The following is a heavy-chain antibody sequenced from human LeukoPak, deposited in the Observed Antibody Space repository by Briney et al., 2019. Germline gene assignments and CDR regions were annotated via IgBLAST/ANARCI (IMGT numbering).Heavy chain of an antibody. Sequence: PSETLSLTCTVSGGSISSSSYYWGWIRQPPGKGLEWIGSIYYSGSTYYNPSLKSRVTISVDTSKNQFSLKLSSVTAADTAVYYCARAGSGYEDGFDYWGQGTLVTVSS. CDR1: GGSISSSSYY. V-gene: IGHV4-39*07. D-gene: IGHD5-12*01. J-gene: IGHJ4*02. CDR2: IYYSGST. CDR3: ARAGSGYEDGFDY.